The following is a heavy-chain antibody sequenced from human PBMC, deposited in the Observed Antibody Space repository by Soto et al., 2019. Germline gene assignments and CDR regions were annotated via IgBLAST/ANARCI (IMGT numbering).Heavy chain of an antibody. CDR2: INPSGGST. D-gene: IGHD3-9*01. CDR3: ARDRLDFDWLLNVGKRGWFDP. CDR1: GYTFTSYY. J-gene: IGHJ5*02. V-gene: IGHV1-46*01. Sequence: ASVNVSCKSSGYTFTSYYIHWVRQAPGQGLECMGIINPSGGSTSYAQKFQGRVTMTRDTSTSTVYMELSSLRSEDTAVYYCARDRLDFDWLLNVGKRGWFDPWGQGTLVTVSS.